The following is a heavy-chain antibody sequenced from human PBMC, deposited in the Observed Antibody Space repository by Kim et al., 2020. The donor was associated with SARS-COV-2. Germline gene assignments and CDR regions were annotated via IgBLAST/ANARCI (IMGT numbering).Heavy chain of an antibody. Sequence: GGSLRLSCAASGFTFSSYSMNWVRQAPGKGLEWVSLISRSTSYIYYADSVKGRFTISRDNAKNSLYLQMNSLRAEDTAVYYCARDWGYGDYGGGGADYWGQGTLVTVSS. V-gene: IGHV3-21*01. CDR1: GFTFSSYS. J-gene: IGHJ4*02. CDR3: ARDWGYGDYGGGGADY. D-gene: IGHD4-17*01. CDR2: ISRSTSYI.